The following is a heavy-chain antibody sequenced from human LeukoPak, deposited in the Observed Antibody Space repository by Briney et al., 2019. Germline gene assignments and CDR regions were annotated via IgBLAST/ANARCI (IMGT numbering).Heavy chain of an antibody. CDR2: IIPIFGTA. Sequence: VKVSCKASGYIFTSYGVSWVRQAPGQGLEWMGGIIPIFGTANYAQKFQGRVTITADESTSTAYMELSSLRSEDTAVYYCARDLGYCSSTSCPTRDGSGSYSVGNYFDYWGQGTLVTVSS. CDR3: ARDLGYCSSTSCPTRDGSGSYSVGNYFDY. CDR1: GYIFTSYG. J-gene: IGHJ4*02. V-gene: IGHV1-69*13. D-gene: IGHD2-2*01.